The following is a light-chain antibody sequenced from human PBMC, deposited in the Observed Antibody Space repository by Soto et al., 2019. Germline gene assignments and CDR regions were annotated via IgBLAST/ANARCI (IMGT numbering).Light chain of an antibody. CDR1: SSNIGAGYD. CDR3: QSYDSSLRGV. J-gene: IGLJ2*01. Sequence: QLVLTQPPSVSGAPGQRVTISCTGSSSNIGAGYDVHWYQQLPGTAPKLLVYANSHRPSGVPDRFSGSKSGTSASLAITGLQAEDEADYYCQSYDSSLRGVFGGGTKLTVL. CDR2: ANS. V-gene: IGLV1-40*01.